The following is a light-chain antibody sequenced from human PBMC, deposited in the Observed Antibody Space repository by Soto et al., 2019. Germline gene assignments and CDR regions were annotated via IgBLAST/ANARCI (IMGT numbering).Light chain of an antibody. CDR2: DAS. CDR3: QQGGT. J-gene: IGKJ1*01. Sequence: VLTQSPATLSLSPGEGATLSCRASQRIHTYLAWYQQKPGQAPRLLIYDASNRATGIAARFSGSGSGTDFTLTISSLEPEDSALYYCQQGGTFGQGTKVDIK. CDR1: QRIHTY. V-gene: IGKV3-11*01.